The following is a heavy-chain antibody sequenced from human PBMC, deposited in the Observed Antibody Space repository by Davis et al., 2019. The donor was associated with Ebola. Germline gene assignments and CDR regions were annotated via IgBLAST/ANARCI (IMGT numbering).Heavy chain of an antibody. CDR3: AKNRADNTYNPYDY. CDR2: LSGSGDTT. J-gene: IGHJ4*02. Sequence: GESLKISCAGSGFIFSSCALSWVRQAPGKGLEWVSTLSGSGDTTYYADSVKGRFTVSRDNSRNTLYLQMNSLRAEDTAIYYCAKNRADNTYNPYDYWGQGSLVTVSS. CDR1: GFIFSSCA. D-gene: IGHD1-1*01. V-gene: IGHV3-23*01.